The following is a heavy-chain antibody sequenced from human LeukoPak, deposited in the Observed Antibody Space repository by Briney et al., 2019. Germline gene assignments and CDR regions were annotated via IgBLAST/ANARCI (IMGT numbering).Heavy chain of an antibody. CDR1: GYTFSDYY. Sequence: ASVKVSCKASGYTFSDYYMHWVRQSPGQGLEWMAWIDPNSGVTKYEQNFQDRVTMTRDTSISTAYMELSRLRSDDTAVYYCARGRCTGVSCYLVDYWGQGTLVTVSS. D-gene: IGHD2-15*01. J-gene: IGHJ4*02. CDR2: IDPNSGVT. V-gene: IGHV1-2*02. CDR3: ARGRCTGVSCYLVDY.